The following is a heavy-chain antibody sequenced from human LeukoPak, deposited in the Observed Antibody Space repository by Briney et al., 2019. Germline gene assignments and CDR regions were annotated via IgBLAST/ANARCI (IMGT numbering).Heavy chain of an antibody. J-gene: IGHJ4*02. CDR3: ARARRDSGFYKVDY. CDR2: INHSGSA. CDR1: GGSLSGSY. V-gene: IGHV4-34*01. D-gene: IGHD3-3*01. Sequence: PSETLSLTCAVYGGSLSGSYWSWIRQPPGKGLEWIGEINHSGSAYYNPSLKSRVTLSIDKSKNQFSLNLNSVTAADTAVYYCARARRDSGFYKVDYWGQGTLVTVSS.